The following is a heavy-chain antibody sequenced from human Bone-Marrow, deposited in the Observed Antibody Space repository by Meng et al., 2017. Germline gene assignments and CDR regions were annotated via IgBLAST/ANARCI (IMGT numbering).Heavy chain of an antibody. J-gene: IGHJ6*02. Sequence: ASVKVSCKASGYTFTSYDINWVRQATGQGLEWMGWMNPNSGNTGSAQKFQGRVTMTRNTSISTAYMELSSLRSEDPAVYYCARALRAVVVVAATPDYYYYSMDVWGQGTTVTVSS. CDR3: ARALRAVVVVAATPDYYYYSMDV. CDR2: MNPNSGNT. V-gene: IGHV1-8*01. D-gene: IGHD2-15*01. CDR1: GYTFTSYD.